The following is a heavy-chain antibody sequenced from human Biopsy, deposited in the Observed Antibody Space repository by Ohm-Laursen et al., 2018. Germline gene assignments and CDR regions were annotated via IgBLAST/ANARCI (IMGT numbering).Heavy chain of an antibody. Sequence: SLRLSCSASGFSFSTYGIYWVRQAPGKGLGWVAAIWYDGTNKYYAESVKGRLTISRDNSKNTLYLQMNSLRAEDTAVYFCARGGPHVRAGGSAFDYWGQGTLVTVSS. V-gene: IGHV3-33*07. CDR1: GFSFSTYG. CDR3: ARGGPHVRAGGSAFDY. CDR2: IWYDGTNK. J-gene: IGHJ4*02. D-gene: IGHD2-2*01.